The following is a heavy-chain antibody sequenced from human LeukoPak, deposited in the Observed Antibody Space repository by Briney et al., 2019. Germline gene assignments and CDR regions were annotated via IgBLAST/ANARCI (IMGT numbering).Heavy chain of an antibody. D-gene: IGHD4/OR15-4a*01. Sequence: SVKVSCKASGGTFIGYAVIWVRQAPGQGLEWMGGTVPLKYAQKFQGRVTFTDESTSTAFMELSSLTSEDTAVYFCARAPYGVYSGDFYSYYMDVWGKGTTVTVSS. V-gene: IGHV1-69*13. J-gene: IGHJ6*03. CDR3: ARAPYGVYSGDFYSYYMDV. CDR2: TVPL. CDR1: GGTFIGYA.